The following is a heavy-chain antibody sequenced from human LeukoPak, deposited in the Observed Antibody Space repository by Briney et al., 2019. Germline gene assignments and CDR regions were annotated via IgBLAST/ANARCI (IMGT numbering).Heavy chain of an antibody. Sequence: TPSETLSLTCTVSGGSISSSSYYWGWIRQPPGKGLEWIGSIYYSGSTYYNPSLKSRVTISVDTSKNQFSLKLSSVTAADTAVYYCARGGVGATTYELANWGSEEWGYYYYYYYMDVWGKGTTVTVSS. J-gene: IGHJ6*03. CDR3: ARGGVGATTYELANWGSEEWGYYYYYYYMDV. V-gene: IGHV4-39*07. CDR2: IYYSGST. D-gene: IGHD1-26*01. CDR1: GGSISSSSYY.